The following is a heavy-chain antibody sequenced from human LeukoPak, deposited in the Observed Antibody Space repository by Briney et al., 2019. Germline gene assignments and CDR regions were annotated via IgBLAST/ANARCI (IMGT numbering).Heavy chain of an antibody. V-gene: IGHV3-15*07. CDR3: TTGWASVAHDGY. CDR1: GFIFSNAW. D-gene: IGHD1-1*01. CDR2: IKNKRSGGAA. Sequence: GGPLGLSCEASGFIFSNAWMNWVPQVPGKGLEGVGRIKNKRSGGAADHAAPVKGRFTVSRDDSKNTLFLQMNSLKSEDTAVYYCTTGWASVAHDGYWGQGTLVTVSS. J-gene: IGHJ4*01.